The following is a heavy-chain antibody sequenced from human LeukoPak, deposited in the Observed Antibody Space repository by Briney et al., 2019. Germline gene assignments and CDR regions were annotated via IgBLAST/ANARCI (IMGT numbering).Heavy chain of an antibody. CDR3: ARGSTYYYDSSGYYLDY. J-gene: IGHJ4*02. CDR2: IYYSGST. CDR1: GGSISSSSYY. V-gene: IGHV4-39*07. Sequence: PSETLSLTCTVSGGSISSSSYYWGWIRQPPGKGLEWIGSIYYSGSTYYNPSLKSRVTISVDTSKNQFSLKLSSVTAADTAVYYCARGSTYYYDSSGYYLDYWGQGTLVTVSS. D-gene: IGHD3-22*01.